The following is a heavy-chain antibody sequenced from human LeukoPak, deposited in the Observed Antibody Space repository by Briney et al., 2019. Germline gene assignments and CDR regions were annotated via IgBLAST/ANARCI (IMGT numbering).Heavy chain of an antibody. Sequence: GASVKVSCKASGDTFSSYAISWVRQAPGQGLEWMGGIIPIFGTANYAQKFQGRVTMTEDTSTDTAYMELSSLRSEDTAVYYCATVSSYYYYGMDVWGQGTTVTVSS. CDR2: IIPIFGTA. D-gene: IGHD6-13*01. CDR3: ATVSSYYYYGMDV. J-gene: IGHJ6*02. CDR1: GDTFSSYA. V-gene: IGHV1-69*06.